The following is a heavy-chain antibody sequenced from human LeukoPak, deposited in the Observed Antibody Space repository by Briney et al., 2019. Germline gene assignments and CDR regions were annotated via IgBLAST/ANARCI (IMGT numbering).Heavy chain of an antibody. D-gene: IGHD3-10*01. Sequence: GGSLRLSCAASGFTFSRYAMSWVGQAPGRGLEWVSAISGSGGSTYYADSVKGRFTISRDNAKNTVFLQMSSLRAEDTALYYCARKSASGNYPLDYWGQGTLVTVSS. J-gene: IGHJ4*02. V-gene: IGHV3-23*01. CDR2: ISGSGGST. CDR3: ARKSASGNYPLDY. CDR1: GFTFSRYA.